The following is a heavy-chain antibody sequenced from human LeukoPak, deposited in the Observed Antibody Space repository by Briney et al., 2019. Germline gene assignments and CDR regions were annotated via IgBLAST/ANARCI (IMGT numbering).Heavy chain of an antibody. Sequence: GGSLRLSCATSGFTFSSYSMNWVRQAPGKGLEWVSYISSSSSTIYYADAVKGRFTISRDNAKNSLFLQMNSLRAEDTAVYYCASGYYDGSGSIDYWGQGTLVTVSS. CDR1: GFTFSSYS. V-gene: IGHV3-48*01. D-gene: IGHD3-22*01. CDR3: ASGYYDGSGSIDY. J-gene: IGHJ4*02. CDR2: ISSSSSTI.